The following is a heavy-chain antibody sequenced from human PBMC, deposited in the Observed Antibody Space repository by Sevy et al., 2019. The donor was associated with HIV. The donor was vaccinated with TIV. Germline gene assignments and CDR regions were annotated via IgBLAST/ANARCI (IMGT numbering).Heavy chain of an antibody. Sequence: GGSLRLSCAASGFTFSSYSMNWVRQAPGKGLEWVSSISSSSSYIYYADSVKGRFTISRDNAKNSLYLQMNSLRAEDTAVYYCARDGESSSWLRTAYYYYYGMDVWGQGTTVTVSS. CDR2: ISSSSSYI. CDR1: GFTFSSYS. D-gene: IGHD6-13*01. V-gene: IGHV3-21*01. CDR3: ARDGESSSWLRTAYYYYYGMDV. J-gene: IGHJ6*02.